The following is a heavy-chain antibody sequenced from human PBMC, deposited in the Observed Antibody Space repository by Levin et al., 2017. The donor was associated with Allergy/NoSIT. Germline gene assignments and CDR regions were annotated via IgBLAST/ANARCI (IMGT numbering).Heavy chain of an antibody. D-gene: IGHD6-13*01. CDR2: INHSGST. CDR3: ARQYSSSWTNWFDP. V-gene: IGHV4-34*01. Sequence: TLSLTCAVYGGSFSGYYWSWIRQPPGKGLEWIGEINHSGSTNYNPSLKSRVTISVDTSKNQFSLKLSSVTAADTAVYYCARQYSSSWTNWFDPWGQGTLVTVSS. J-gene: IGHJ5*02. CDR1: GGSFSGYY.